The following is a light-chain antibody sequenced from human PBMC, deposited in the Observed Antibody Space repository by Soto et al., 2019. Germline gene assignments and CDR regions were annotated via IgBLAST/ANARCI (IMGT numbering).Light chain of an antibody. CDR2: GAS. Sequence: EIVLTQSPGTLSLSPGEGAPLSCRASQTVYSRYLAWYQQKPGQAPRLLIYGASSRATGIPDRFSGSGSGTDFTLTVSRLEPEDFAVYYCQQYDTSPGTFGQGTKVDIK. V-gene: IGKV3-20*01. J-gene: IGKJ1*01. CDR3: QQYDTSPGT. CDR1: QTVYSRY.